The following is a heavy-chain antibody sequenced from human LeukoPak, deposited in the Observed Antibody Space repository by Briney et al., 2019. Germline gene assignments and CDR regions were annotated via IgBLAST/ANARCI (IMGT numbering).Heavy chain of an antibody. D-gene: IGHD3-3*01. CDR2: ISAYNGNT. V-gene: IGHV1-18*01. Sequence: GASVKVSCKASGYTFTSYAMNWVRQAPGQGLEWMGWISAYNGNTNYAQNLQGRVTMTTDTSTSTAYMELRSLRSDDTAVYYCAGTGSGYYYYWGQGTLVTVSS. CDR1: GYTFTSYA. J-gene: IGHJ4*02. CDR3: AGTGSGYYYY.